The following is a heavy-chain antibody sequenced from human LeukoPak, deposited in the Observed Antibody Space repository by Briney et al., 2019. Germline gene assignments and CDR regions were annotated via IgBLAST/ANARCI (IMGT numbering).Heavy chain of an antibody. V-gene: IGHV3-33*01. CDR2: IWYDGSNK. CDR3: ARESPYYYGSGNYRADY. CDR1: GFTFSNYG. Sequence: PGGSLRLSCAASGFTFSNYGMHWVRQAPGKGLEWVAVIWYDGSNKYYADSVKGRFTISRDNSKNTLYLQMNSLRAEDTAVYYCARESPYYYGSGNYRADYWGQGTLVTVSS. D-gene: IGHD3-10*01. J-gene: IGHJ4*02.